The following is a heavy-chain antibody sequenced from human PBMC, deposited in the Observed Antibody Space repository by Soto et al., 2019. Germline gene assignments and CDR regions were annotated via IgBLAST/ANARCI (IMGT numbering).Heavy chain of an antibody. Sequence: QVQLVEYGGGVVQPGRSLRLSCAASGFTFSSYGMHWVRQAPGKGLEWVAVISYDGRNNYYADSVKGRFTISRDNSKNTLYLQMNSLRAEDTAVYYCAKGGATVVDYWGQGTLVTVSS. D-gene: IGHD1-26*01. CDR3: AKGGATVVDY. J-gene: IGHJ4*02. CDR2: ISYDGRNN. V-gene: IGHV3-30*18. CDR1: GFTFSSYG.